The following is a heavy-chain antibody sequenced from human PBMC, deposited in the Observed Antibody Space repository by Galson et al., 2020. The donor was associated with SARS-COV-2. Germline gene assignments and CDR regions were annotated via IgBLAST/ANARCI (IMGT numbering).Heavy chain of an antibody. J-gene: IGHJ4*02. CDR1: GGSISSGGYY. D-gene: IGHD2-15*01. Sequence: SETLSLTRTVSGGSISSGGYYWSWIRQHPGKGLEWIGYIYYSGSTYYNPSLKSRVTISVDTSKNQFSLKLSSVTAADTAVYYCARDRNCSGGSCSYFDYWGQGTLVTVSS. CDR2: IYYSGST. V-gene: IGHV4-31*03. CDR3: ARDRNCSGGSCSYFDY.